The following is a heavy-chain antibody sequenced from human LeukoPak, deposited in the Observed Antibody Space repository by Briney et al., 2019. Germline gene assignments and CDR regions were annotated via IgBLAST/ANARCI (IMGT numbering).Heavy chain of an antibody. V-gene: IGHV3-66*01. D-gene: IGHD1-26*01. CDR2: ICSGGST. CDR3: ARVKVGITYWFDP. CDR1: GFTVNYNY. J-gene: IGHJ5*02. Sequence: GGSMRLSCAASGFTVNYNYMSWVRQAPGKGLEWVSVICSGGSTYYADSVKGRFTISRDDSKNTVYLQMNSLRVEDTAVYYCARVKVGITYWFDPWGQGTLVTVSS.